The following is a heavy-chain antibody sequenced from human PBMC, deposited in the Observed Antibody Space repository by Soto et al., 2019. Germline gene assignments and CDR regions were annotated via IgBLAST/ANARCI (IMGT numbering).Heavy chain of an antibody. CDR2: VSHDGRNT. Sequence: VQLVESGGGVVQPGRSLRLSCAASGFTFSDYAMHWVRQAPGKGLEWVAVVSHDGRNTHYADSVKGRFTISRDSSKNKVYLKMTSLRAEDTAVYYCAKGGRQWLVTSDFNYWGQGALVTVSS. D-gene: IGHD6-19*01. J-gene: IGHJ4*02. CDR1: GFTFSDYA. CDR3: AKGGRQWLVTSDFNY. V-gene: IGHV3-30*18.